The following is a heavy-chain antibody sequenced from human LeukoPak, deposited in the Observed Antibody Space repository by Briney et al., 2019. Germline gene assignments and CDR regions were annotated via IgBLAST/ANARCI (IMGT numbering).Heavy chain of an antibody. CDR1: GYTFTSYA. Sequence: ASVKVSCKPSGYTFTSYAMHWVRQAPGQRLEWMGWMNAGNGNTKYSQKFQGRVTITRDTSASIAYMELSSLRSEDTAVYYCARAPRVTMVRGVIDYWGQGTLVTVSS. CDR2: MNAGNGNT. CDR3: ARAPRVTMVRGVIDY. J-gene: IGHJ4*02. V-gene: IGHV1-3*01. D-gene: IGHD3-10*01.